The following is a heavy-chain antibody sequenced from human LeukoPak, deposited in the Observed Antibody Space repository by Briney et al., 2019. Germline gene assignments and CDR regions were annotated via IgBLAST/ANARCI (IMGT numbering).Heavy chain of an antibody. D-gene: IGHD6-19*01. Sequence: TSVKVSCKASGFTFTSSVVQWVRQARGQRLEWIGWIVVGSGNTNYAQKFQERVTITRDMSTSTAYMELSSLRSEDTAVYYCASIAVAGTQNSSFDYWGQGTLVTVSS. CDR3: ASIAVAGTQNSSFDY. CDR2: IVVGSGNT. CDR1: GFTFTSSV. J-gene: IGHJ4*02. V-gene: IGHV1-58*01.